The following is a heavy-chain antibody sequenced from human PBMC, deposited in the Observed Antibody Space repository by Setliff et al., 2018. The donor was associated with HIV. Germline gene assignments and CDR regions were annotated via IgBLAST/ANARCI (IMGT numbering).Heavy chain of an antibody. J-gene: IGHJ4*02. D-gene: IGHD6-13*01. Sequence: SGPTLVNPTQPLTLTCTFSGFSLSTSGMCVSWIRQPPGKALEWLARIDWDDDKYYSTSLKTRLTISKDTSKNQVVLTMTNMDPVDTATYYCARASGTAAGTSKDFDYWGQGTLVTVSS. CDR3: ARASGTAAGTSKDFDY. V-gene: IGHV2-70*11. CDR2: IDWDDDK. CDR1: GFSLSTSGMC.